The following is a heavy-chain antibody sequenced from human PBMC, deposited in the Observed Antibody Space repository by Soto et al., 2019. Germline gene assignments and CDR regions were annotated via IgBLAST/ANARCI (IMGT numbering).Heavy chain of an antibody. V-gene: IGHV4-59*01. CDR3: AREVATILDY. Sequence: SETLSLTYTVSGGSISSYYWSWIRQPPGKGLEWIGYIYYSGSTNYNPSLKSRVTISVDTSKNQFSLKLSSVTAADTAVYYCAREVATILDYWGQGTLVTVSS. CDR1: GGSISSYY. J-gene: IGHJ4*02. CDR2: IYYSGST. D-gene: IGHD5-12*01.